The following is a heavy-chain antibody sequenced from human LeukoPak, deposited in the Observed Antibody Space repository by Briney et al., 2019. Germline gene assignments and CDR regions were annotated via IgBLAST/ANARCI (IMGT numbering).Heavy chain of an antibody. CDR1: GGSISTYY. CDR2: IYHSGST. J-gene: IGHJ4*02. Sequence: PSETLSLTCTVSGGSISTYYWSWFRQPPGKGLEWIGEIYHSGSTNYNPSLKSRVTISVDKSKNQFSLKLSSVTAADTAVYYCARDRYYYDSSGYYYFDYWGQGTLVTVSS. V-gene: IGHV4-59*12. CDR3: ARDRYYYDSSGYYYFDY. D-gene: IGHD3-22*01.